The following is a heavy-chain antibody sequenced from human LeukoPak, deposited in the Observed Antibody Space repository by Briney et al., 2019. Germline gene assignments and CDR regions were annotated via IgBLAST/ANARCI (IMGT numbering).Heavy chain of an antibody. CDR2: FDPEDGET. J-gene: IGHJ4*02. CDR3: ATDLITMVRGVMPGG. V-gene: IGHV1-24*01. Sequence: GASVKLSCKVSGYTLTKLSMHWVRQAPGKGLEWMGGFDPEDGETIYAQKLQGRVTTTEDTSPEPAYIRLSSVRSEDPALTYCATDLITMVRGVMPGGWGQRTLVTVSS. CDR1: GYTLTKLS. D-gene: IGHD3-10*01.